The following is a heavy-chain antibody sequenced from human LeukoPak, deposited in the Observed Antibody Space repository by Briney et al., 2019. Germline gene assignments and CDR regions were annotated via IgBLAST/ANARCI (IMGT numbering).Heavy chain of an antibody. Sequence: SETLSLTCTVSGGSISSYYWSWIRQPPGKGLEWIGEINHSGSTNYNPSLKSRVTISVDTSKNQFSLKLSSVTAADTAVYYCARGRYSSGWSFDYWGQGTLVTVSS. CDR1: GGSISSYY. J-gene: IGHJ4*02. D-gene: IGHD6-19*01. CDR2: INHSGST. V-gene: IGHV4-34*01. CDR3: ARGRYSSGWSFDY.